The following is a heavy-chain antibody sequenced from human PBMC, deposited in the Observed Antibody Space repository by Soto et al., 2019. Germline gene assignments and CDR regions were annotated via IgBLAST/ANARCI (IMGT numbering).Heavy chain of an antibody. J-gene: IGHJ5*02. CDR3: ARRGRGRIAAAGTFGNWFEP. CDR2: IYYSGST. CDR1: GGSISSSSYY. Sequence: PSETLSLTCTVSGGSISSSSYYWGWIRQPPGKGLEWIGSIYYSGSTYYNPSLKSRVTISVDTSKNQFSLKLSSVTAADTAVYYCARRGRGRIAAAGTFGNWFEPWGQGTLVTVSS. V-gene: IGHV4-39*01. D-gene: IGHD6-13*01.